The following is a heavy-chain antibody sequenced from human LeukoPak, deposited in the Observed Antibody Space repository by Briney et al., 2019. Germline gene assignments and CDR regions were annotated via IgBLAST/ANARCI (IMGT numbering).Heavy chain of an antibody. J-gene: IGHJ5*02. CDR1: GDSISSYF. CDR2: FHDSGSA. CDR3: ARDSHSVDTATPRGFDP. D-gene: IGHD2-15*01. V-gene: IGHV4-59*01. Sequence: PSETLSLTCTVSGDSISSYFWSWIRQPPGKGPEWIGYFHDSGSANYNPSLKSRITMPVDTSKNQFSLKLRSVTAADTAVYYCARDSHSVDTATPRGFDPWGQGTLVTVSS.